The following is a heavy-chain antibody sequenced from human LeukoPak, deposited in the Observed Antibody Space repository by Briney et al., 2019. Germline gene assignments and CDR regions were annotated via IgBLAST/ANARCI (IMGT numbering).Heavy chain of an antibody. CDR3: ARVGGGSSRPTDAFDI. CDR2: ISGNTGNT. J-gene: IGHJ3*02. V-gene: IGHV1-18*01. CDR1: GYSFIAYG. D-gene: IGHD2-15*01. Sequence: ASVKVSCKAAGYSFIAYGISWVRQAPGQGLEWMGWISGNTGNTNYAQKVQGRVTMTTDTSTSTAYMELRSLTSDDTAMYYCARVGGGSSRPTDAFDIWGQGTMVTVSS.